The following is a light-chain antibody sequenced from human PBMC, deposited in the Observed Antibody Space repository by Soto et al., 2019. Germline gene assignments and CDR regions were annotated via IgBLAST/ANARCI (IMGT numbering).Light chain of an antibody. J-gene: IGLJ3*02. CDR3: QAWDSSAWV. CDR2: QDT. V-gene: IGLV3-1*01. CDR1: KLGDEY. Sequence: SYELTQPPSVSVSPGQTASITCSGDKLGDEYACWYHQKPGHSPVLVIYQDTKRPSGIPERFSGSNSGNTATLTISGTQAMDEADYYCQAWDSSAWVFGGGTKLTVL.